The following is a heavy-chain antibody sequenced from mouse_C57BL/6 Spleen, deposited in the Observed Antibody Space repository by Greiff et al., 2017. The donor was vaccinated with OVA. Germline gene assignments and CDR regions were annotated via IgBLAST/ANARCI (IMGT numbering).Heavy chain of an antibody. V-gene: IGHV5-17*01. Sequence: EVQLVESGGGLVKPGGSLKLSCAASGFTFSDYGMHWVRQAPEKGLEWVAYISSGSSTIYYADTVKGRFTISRDNAKNTLFLQMTSLRSEDTAMYYCARNYGSSYVGRDYYAMDYWGQGTSVTVSS. J-gene: IGHJ4*01. CDR3: ARNYGSSYVGRDYYAMDY. D-gene: IGHD1-1*01. CDR2: ISSGSSTI. CDR1: GFTFSDYG.